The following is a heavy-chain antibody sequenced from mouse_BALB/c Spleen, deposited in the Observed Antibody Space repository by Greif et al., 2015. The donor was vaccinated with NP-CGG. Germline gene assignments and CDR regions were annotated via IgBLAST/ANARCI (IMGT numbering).Heavy chain of an antibody. CDR3: ARAYYYGSSPYYFDY. CDR2: IDPANGNT. CDR1: GFNIKDTY. D-gene: IGHD1-1*01. V-gene: IGHV14-3*02. Sequence: VQLQQSGAELVKPGASVKLSCTASGFNIKDTYMHWVKQRPEQGLEWIGRIDPANGNTKYDPKFQGKATITADTSSNTAYLQLSSLTSEDTAVYYCARAYYYGSSPYYFDYWGQGTTLTVSS. J-gene: IGHJ2*01.